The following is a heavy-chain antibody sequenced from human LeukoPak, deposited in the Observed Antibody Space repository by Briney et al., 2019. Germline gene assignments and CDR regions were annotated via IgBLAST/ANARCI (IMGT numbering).Heavy chain of an antibody. Sequence: GGSLRLSCAASGFTFSSYAMTWVRQAPGKGLEWVSTISNNGGNTYYADSVKGRFTISRDISKNTLFLQMNSLRAEDTAIYYCARALLYFGEGTLAIDYWGQGTLVTVPS. D-gene: IGHD3-10*01. J-gene: IGHJ4*02. CDR2: ISNNGGNT. V-gene: IGHV3-23*01. CDR1: GFTFSSYA. CDR3: ARALLYFGEGTLAIDY.